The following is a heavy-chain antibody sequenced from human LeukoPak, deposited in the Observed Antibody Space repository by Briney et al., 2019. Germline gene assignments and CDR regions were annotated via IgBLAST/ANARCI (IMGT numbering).Heavy chain of an antibody. CDR3: ARWGHSDYNSFPTKFDY. Sequence: GGSLRLSCAASGFTFSSFQMTWVRQAPGKGLEWIAYVGGADGQIFYADSVKGRFTISRDNAKNSLYLQMSSLRAEGTAMYYCARWGHSDYNSFPTKFDYWGQGTLVTVSS. CDR2: VGGADGQI. CDR1: GFTFSSFQ. V-gene: IGHV3-48*03. D-gene: IGHD5-12*01. J-gene: IGHJ4*02.